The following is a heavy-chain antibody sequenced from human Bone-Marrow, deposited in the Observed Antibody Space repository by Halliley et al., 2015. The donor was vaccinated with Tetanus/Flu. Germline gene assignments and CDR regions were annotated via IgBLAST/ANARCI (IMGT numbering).Heavy chain of an antibody. CDR3: ARGRPVTTPDY. J-gene: IGHJ4*02. D-gene: IGHD4-4*01. V-gene: IGHV3-48*03. CDR2: ISSSGSII. Sequence: WVSYISSSGSIIYYADSVKGRFPISRDNARNSLYLQMNSLRAEDTAVYYCARGRPVTTPDYWGQGTLVTVSS.